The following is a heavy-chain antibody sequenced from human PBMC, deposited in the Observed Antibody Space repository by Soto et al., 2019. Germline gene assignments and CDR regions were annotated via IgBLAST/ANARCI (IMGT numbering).Heavy chain of an antibody. J-gene: IGHJ5*02. CDR3: ARDSRGYCSSTSCYDWFDP. CDR1: GYTFTSYG. V-gene: IGHV1-18*01. CDR2: ISAYSGNT. D-gene: IGHD2-2*01. Sequence: QVQLVQSGAEVKKPGASVKVSCKASGYTFTSYGISWVRQAPGQGLEWMGWISAYSGNTNYAHKLQGRVTMTTDTSTSTAYMELRSLRSDDTAVYYCARDSRGYCSSTSCYDWFDPWGQGTLVTVSS.